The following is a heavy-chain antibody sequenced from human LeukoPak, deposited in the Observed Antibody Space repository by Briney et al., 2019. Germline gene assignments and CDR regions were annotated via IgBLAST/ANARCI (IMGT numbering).Heavy chain of an antibody. J-gene: IGHJ5*02. V-gene: IGHV3-23*01. CDR3: AKDRLGPIAVGGYEVFDP. CDR2: ISGSGGST. D-gene: IGHD6-19*01. CDR1: GFTFSSYA. Sequence: PGGSLRLSCAASGFTFSSYAMSWVRQAPGKGLEWVSAISGSGGSTYYADSVKGRFTISRDNSKNTLYLQMNSLRAEDTAVYYCAKDRLGPIAVGGYEVFDPWGQGTLVIVSS.